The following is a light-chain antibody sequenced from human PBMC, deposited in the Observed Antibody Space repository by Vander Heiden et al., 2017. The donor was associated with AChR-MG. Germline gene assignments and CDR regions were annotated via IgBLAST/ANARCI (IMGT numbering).Light chain of an antibody. V-gene: IGLV2-23*02. Sequence: QSALTQPASVSGSPGQSITISCTGTSSDVGNYNLVSWYQQHPGKATKLIIFEVTRRPSGVTNRFSGSKSGNTASLTISGLQAEDEADYYCSSYAGSSTLIFGGGTKLTAL. CDR2: EVT. J-gene: IGLJ2*01. CDR3: SSYAGSSTLI. CDR1: SSDVGNYNL.